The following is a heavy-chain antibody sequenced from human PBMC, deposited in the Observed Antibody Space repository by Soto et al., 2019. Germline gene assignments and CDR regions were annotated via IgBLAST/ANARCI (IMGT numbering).Heavy chain of an antibody. D-gene: IGHD2-15*01. V-gene: IGHV1-2*04. CDR1: GYTFTGYY. CDR2: INPNSGGT. CDR3: ASGGLGYCSGGSCPSYYYYGMDV. J-gene: IGHJ6*02. Sequence: ASVKVSCKASGYTFTGYYMHWVRQAPGQGLEWMGWINPNSGGTNYAQKFQGWVTMTRDTSISTAYMELSRLGSDDTAVYYCASGGLGYCSGGSCPSYYYYGMDVWGQGTTVTVSS.